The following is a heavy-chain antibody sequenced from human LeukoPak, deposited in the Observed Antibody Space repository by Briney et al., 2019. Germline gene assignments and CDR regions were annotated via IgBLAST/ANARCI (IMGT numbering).Heavy chain of an antibody. D-gene: IGHD2-2*01. J-gene: IGHJ6*04. V-gene: IGHV3-21*01. CDR1: GFTFSSYS. CDR3: ARMGCTSCSSSYYYYGMDV. CDR2: ISSSSSYI. Sequence: PGGSLRLSCAASGFTFSSYSMNWVRQAPGKGLEWVSSISSSSSYIYYADSVRGRFTISRDNAKNSLYLQMNSLRAEDTAVYYCARMGCTSCSSSYYYYGMDVWGKGTTVTVSS.